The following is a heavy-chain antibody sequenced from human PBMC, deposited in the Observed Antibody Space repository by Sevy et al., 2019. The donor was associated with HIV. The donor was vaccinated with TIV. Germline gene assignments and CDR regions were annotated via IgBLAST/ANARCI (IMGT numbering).Heavy chain of an antibody. CDR3: TKESLRGTYIRGDFDH. V-gene: IGHV3-30*18. CDR2: ISSDGINH. CDR1: GFNFQTFG. J-gene: IGHJ4*02. D-gene: IGHD3-10*02. Sequence: GESLKIFCSALGFNFQTFGMHWIRQAPGKGPEWLAVISSDGINHNYAASVKGRFTIYRDNSKSLLSLQMNSLTPNDTAVYFCTKESLRGTYIRGDFDHWGQGTLVTVSS.